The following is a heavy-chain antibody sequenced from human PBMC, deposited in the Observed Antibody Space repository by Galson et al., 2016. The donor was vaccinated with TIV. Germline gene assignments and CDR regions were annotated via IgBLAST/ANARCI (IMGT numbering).Heavy chain of an antibody. CDR3: ARRGPRGDTDY. Sequence: PALVKPTQTLTLTCTFSGFSLTTSGMCVSWIRQPPGKALEWLARIDWDADKYYSTSLQTRLTISKGTSKNQVVLTMTNMDPVDTATYYCARRGPRGDTDYWGQGTFVTVSS. V-gene: IGHV2-70*11. CDR1: GFSLTTSGMC. CDR2: IDWDADK. J-gene: IGHJ4*02.